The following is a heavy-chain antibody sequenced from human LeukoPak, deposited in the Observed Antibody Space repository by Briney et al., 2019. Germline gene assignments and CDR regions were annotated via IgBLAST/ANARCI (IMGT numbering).Heavy chain of an antibody. J-gene: IGHJ4*02. D-gene: IGHD3-22*01. CDR2: IIPILGIA. CDR3: ARARYYYDSSGYDDY. CDR1: GDTFSSYD. Sequence: SVKLSCKASGDTFSSYDIRWARHAPRQGLEWMGRIIPILGIANYAQKFQGRVTITADKSTSTAYMELSSLRSEDTAVYYCARARYYYDSSGYDDYWGQGTLVTVSS. V-gene: IGHV1-69*04.